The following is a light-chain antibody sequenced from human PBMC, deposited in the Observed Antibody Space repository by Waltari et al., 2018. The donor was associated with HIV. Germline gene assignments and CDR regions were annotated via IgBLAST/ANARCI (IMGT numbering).Light chain of an antibody. CDR2: WAS. V-gene: IGKV4-1*01. J-gene: IGKJ2*01. CDR1: QSVLYSLDNKNY. Sequence: DIVMTQFPDSLAVSLGERATINCKSSQSVLYSLDNKNYIAWYQQKVGQSPNLLIYWASSRESGVPDRFSGSGSGTDFTLTISSLRAEDVAVYYCQQYYTTPVTFGQGTKLEI. CDR3: QQYYTTPVT.